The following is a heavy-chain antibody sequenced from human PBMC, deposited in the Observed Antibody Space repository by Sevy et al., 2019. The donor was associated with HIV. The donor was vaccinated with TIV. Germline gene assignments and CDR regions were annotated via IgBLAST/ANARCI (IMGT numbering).Heavy chain of an antibody. CDR2: ISSSGSYI. D-gene: IGHD3-22*01. J-gene: IGHJ4*02. Sequence: GGSLRLSCVASGFTFRSYTMKWVRQAPGKGLECVSSISSSGSYIYYGDSVKGRFTISRDDAKNSLYLQMNTLRAEDAALYYCARVRPYDTRDFDYWGQGTLVTVSS. V-gene: IGHV3-21*01. CDR1: GFTFRSYT. CDR3: ARVRPYDTRDFDY.